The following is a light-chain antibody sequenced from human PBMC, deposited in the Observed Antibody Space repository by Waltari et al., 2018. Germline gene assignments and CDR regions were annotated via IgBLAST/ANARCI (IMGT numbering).Light chain of an antibody. Sequence: DIQMTQSPSTLSASVGDRITITCRASQSISIWLACYQQRSGKAPKLLISKSSSLESGVPSRFSGSGSGTEFTLTITNLHPDDFATYYCQHYDNYPVAFGQGTKLEIK. CDR1: QSISIW. CDR2: KSS. CDR3: QHYDNYPVA. J-gene: IGKJ2*01. V-gene: IGKV1-5*03.